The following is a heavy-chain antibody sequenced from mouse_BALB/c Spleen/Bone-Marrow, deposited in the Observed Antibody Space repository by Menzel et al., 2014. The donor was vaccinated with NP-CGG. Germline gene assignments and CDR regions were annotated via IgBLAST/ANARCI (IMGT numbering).Heavy chain of an antibody. CDR1: GFTFSDYY. Sequence: EVKLMESGGGLVQPGGSLRLSCATSGFTFSDYYMNWVRQPPGKALEWLGFIRNKPNGYTTEYSASVKGRFTISRDNSQSILYLQMNTLRTEDSATYYCARDMGGLPFDSWGQGTTLTVSS. J-gene: IGHJ2*01. V-gene: IGHV7-3*02. CDR2: IRNKPNGYTT. D-gene: IGHD6-2*01. CDR3: ARDMGGLPFDS.